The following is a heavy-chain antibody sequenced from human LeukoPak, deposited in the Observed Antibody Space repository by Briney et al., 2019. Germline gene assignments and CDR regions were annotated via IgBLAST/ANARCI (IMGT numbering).Heavy chain of an antibody. CDR3: ARDEWGYSYGYAV. CDR1: GGTFSSYA. D-gene: IGHD5-18*01. CDR2: INPNSGGT. V-gene: IGHV1-2*02. Sequence: GSSVKVSCKVSGGTFSSYAISWVRQAPGQGLEWMGWINPNSGGTNYAQKFQGRVTMTRDTSISTAYMELSRLRSDDTAVYYCARDEWGYSYGYAVWGQGTLVTVSS. J-gene: IGHJ4*02.